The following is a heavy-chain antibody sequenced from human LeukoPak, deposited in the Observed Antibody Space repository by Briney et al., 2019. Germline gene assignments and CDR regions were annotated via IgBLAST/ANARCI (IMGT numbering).Heavy chain of an antibody. CDR1: GFTFSSYG. CDR2: ISYDGSNK. D-gene: IGHD5-18*01. CDR3: AKDGVQLWYYFDY. J-gene: IGHJ4*02. V-gene: IGHV3-30*18. Sequence: PGRSLRLSCAASGFTFSSYGMHWVRQAPGKGLGWVAVISYDGSNKYYADSVKGRFTISRDNSKNTLYLQMNSLRAEDTAVYYCAKDGVQLWYYFDYWGQGTLVTVSS.